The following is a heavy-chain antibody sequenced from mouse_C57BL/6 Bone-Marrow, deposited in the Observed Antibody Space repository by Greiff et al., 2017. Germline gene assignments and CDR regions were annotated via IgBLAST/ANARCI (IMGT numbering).Heavy chain of an antibody. CDR3: ARKEGNSNYEGAWFAD. J-gene: IGHJ3*01. CDR2: INPSSGYT. CDR1: GYTFTSYW. V-gene: IGHV1-7*01. D-gene: IGHD2-5*01. Sequence: VQLQQSGAELAKPGASVKLSCKASGYTFTSYWMHWVKQRPEQGLEWIGYINPSSGYTKYNQKFKDKATLTADKSSSTAYMQLSSLTYEDSAVDYCARKEGNSNYEGAWFADWGQGTLVTVSA.